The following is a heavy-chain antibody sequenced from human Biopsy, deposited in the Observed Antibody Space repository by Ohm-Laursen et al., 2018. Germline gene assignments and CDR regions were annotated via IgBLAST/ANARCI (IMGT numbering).Heavy chain of an antibody. CDR2: VYYTGST. V-gene: IGHV4-59*01. J-gene: IGHJ2*01. CDR1: GDSISSYY. D-gene: IGHD3-22*01. CDR3: ARDRGFYSDRTVPGYFDL. Sequence: GTLFLTCTVSGDSISSYYWSWIRQPPGKGLEWIGYVYYTGSTDYNPSLQSRVTISVDTSKNHFSLRLRSVTPADTAIYYCARDRGFYSDRTVPGYFDLWGRGTLVTVSS.